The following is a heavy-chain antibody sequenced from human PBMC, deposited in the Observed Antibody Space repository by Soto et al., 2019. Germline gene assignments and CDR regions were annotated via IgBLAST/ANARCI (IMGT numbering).Heavy chain of an antibody. CDR3: ARSDGYNFNWLDS. J-gene: IGHJ5*01. D-gene: IGHD2-21*01. Sequence: QVQLVQSGAEVKTPGASVKVSCKASGYTFASYDINWVRQAPGQGLERMGWMNPNSGNTGYAQKFRGRLTMTRDTALSIAHMELSSLRNEDTAVYYCARSDGYNFNWLDSWGQGTLVTVSA. CDR1: GYTFASYD. CDR2: MNPNSGNT. V-gene: IGHV1-8*01.